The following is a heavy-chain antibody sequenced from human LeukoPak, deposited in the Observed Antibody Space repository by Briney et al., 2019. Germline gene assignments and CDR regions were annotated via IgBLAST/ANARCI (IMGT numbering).Heavy chain of an antibody. Sequence: GASVKVSCKASGGTFSSYAISWVRQAPGQGLEWMGGIIPIFGTADYAQKLQGRVTMTTDTPTSTAYMELRTLRSDDTAVYYCARVRNDYKPRDPFDYWGQGTLVTVSS. V-gene: IGHV1-69*05. J-gene: IGHJ4*02. CDR3: ARVRNDYKPRDPFDY. CDR1: GGTFSSYA. D-gene: IGHD4-11*01. CDR2: IIPIFGTA.